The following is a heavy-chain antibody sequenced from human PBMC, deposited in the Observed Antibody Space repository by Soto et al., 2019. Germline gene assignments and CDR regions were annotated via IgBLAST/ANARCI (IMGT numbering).Heavy chain of an antibody. V-gene: IGHV1-8*01. CDR3: ARGLHPYYYYGMDV. J-gene: IGHJ6*02. D-gene: IGHD4-4*01. CDR1: GYTFTSYD. Sequence: QVQLVQSGAEVKKPGASVKVSCKASGYTFTSYDINWVRQTTGQGLEWMGWMNPNSGNTGYAQKFQGRVTMTRNTSISTAYMELSSLRSEDTAVYYCARGLHPYYYYGMDVWGQGTTVTVSS. CDR2: MNPNSGNT.